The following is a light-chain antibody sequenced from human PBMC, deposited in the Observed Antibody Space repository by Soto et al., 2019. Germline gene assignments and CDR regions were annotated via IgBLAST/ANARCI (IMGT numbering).Light chain of an antibody. CDR3: QQYNNWPLP. CDR2: HAS. Sequence: EIVMTQSPATLSVSPGERATLSCRASQSMYNNLAWYQQKPGQAPRLLIYHASARATGIPARFSGSGSGTEFTLTISSLQSEDFAVSYCQQYNNWPLPFGGGTKVEI. J-gene: IGKJ4*01. CDR1: QSMYNN. V-gene: IGKV3-15*01.